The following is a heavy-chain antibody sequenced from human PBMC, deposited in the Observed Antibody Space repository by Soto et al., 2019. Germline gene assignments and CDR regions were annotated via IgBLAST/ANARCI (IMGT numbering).Heavy chain of an antibody. J-gene: IGHJ5*02. CDR2: LFYTGHT. CDR3: ARVREPLTGGPWFDP. V-gene: IGHV4-39*01. D-gene: IGHD1-26*01. CDR1: GHSMSNTDYF. Sequence: SETLSLTCTVSGHSMSNTDYFWGWIRQTPWSDLQWIGSLFYTGHTYYNPSLLSRVTISADTSKNQFSLKLSSVTAADTAVYYCARVREPLTGGPWFDPWGQGTLVTVSS.